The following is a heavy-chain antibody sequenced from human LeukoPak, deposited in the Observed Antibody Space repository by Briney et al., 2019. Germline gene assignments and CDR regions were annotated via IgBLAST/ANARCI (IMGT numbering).Heavy chain of an antibody. CDR3: GIPSGYDGNYYYYMDV. V-gene: IGHV1-69*13. CDR1: GYTFTSYA. Sequence: GASVKVSCKASGYTFTSYAMNWVRQAPGQGLEWMGWIIPIFGTANYAQKFQGRVTITADESTSTAYMELSSLRSEDTAVYYCGIPSGYDGNYYYYMDVWGKGTTVTISS. J-gene: IGHJ6*03. D-gene: IGHD5-12*01. CDR2: IIPIFGTA.